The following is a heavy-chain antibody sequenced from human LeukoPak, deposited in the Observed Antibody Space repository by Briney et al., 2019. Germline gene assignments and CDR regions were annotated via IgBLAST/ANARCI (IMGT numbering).Heavy chain of an antibody. D-gene: IGHD6-13*01. J-gene: IGHJ6*02. Sequence: GASVKVSCKASGGTFSSYAISWVRQAPGQGLEWMGGIIPIFGTANYAQKFQGRVTITTDESTSTAYMELSSLRSEDTAVYYCASPEGIAAPGLYGMDVWGQGTTVTVSS. CDR1: GGTFSSYA. V-gene: IGHV1-69*05. CDR2: IIPIFGTA. CDR3: ASPEGIAAPGLYGMDV.